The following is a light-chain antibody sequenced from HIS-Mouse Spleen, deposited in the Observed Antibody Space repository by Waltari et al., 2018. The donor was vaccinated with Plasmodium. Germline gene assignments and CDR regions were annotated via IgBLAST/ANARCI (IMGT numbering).Light chain of an antibody. J-gene: IGKJ1*01. CDR3: QQYNNWPPTWT. CDR2: GAS. CDR1: QSVSRN. V-gene: IGKV3-15*01. Sequence: EIVMPQSPATLSVSPGERATLSCRASQSVSRNLAWYQQKPGQAPRLLINGASTRATGIPARFSGGGSGTEFTLTISSMQSEDFAVYYCQQYNNWPPTWTFGQGTKVEIK.